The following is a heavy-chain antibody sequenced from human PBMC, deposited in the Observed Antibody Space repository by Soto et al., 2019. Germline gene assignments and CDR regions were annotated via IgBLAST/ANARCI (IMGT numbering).Heavy chain of an antibody. D-gene: IGHD2-15*01. CDR1: GGSINSGDSY. CDR3: ARDAPGVAPY. V-gene: IGHV4-31*03. Sequence: QVQLQESGPGLVRPSQTLSLICTVSGGSINSGDSYWNWIRQHPEKGLEWIGYIIYRGSTFYNPSLKSRSIISVDTSKNQFSLKLSSVTAADTAVYYCARDAPGVAPYWGQGTLVTVSS. J-gene: IGHJ4*02. CDR2: IIYRGST.